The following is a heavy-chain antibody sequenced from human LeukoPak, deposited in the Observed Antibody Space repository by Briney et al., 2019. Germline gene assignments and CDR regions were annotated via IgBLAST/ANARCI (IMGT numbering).Heavy chain of an antibody. CDR3: ARRLAC. Sequence: GGSLRLSCAASGFTLRSYTMNWVRQAPGKGLEWVSSIGISSNKIYYADSVKGRFTIFRDNAKSSVFLQMNNLTVDDTAVYYCARRLACWGHGTLVVVSS. J-gene: IGHJ5*01. CDR2: IGISSNKI. CDR1: GFTLRSYT. V-gene: IGHV3-21*06.